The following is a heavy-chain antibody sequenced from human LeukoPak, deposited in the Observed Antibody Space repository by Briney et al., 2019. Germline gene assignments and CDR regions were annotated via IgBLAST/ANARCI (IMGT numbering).Heavy chain of an antibody. Sequence: SGGSLRLSCAASGFTFSSYAMSWVRQAPGKGLEWVSAISGSGGSTYYADSVKGRFTISRENSKNTLYLQMNSLRAEDTAVYYCAKRGFDIGYYYYMDVWGKGTTVTVSS. J-gene: IGHJ6*03. CDR3: AKRGFDIGYYYYMDV. D-gene: IGHD2-15*01. V-gene: IGHV3-23*01. CDR1: GFTFSSYA. CDR2: ISGSGGST.